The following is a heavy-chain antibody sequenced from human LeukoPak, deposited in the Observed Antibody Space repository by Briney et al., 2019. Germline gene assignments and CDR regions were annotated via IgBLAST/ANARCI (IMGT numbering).Heavy chain of an antibody. V-gene: IGHV3-30*02. CDR1: GFTFSKYG. CDR3: AKGLFNSSSWGGFDY. CDR2: IRYDGSNK. Sequence: PGGSLRLSCAASGFTFSKYGIFWVRQAPGNGLEWVAFIRYDGSNKYYADSVKGRFTISRDNSKNTLYLQMNSLRAEDTAVYYCAKGLFNSSSWGGFDYWGQGSLVTVSS. J-gene: IGHJ4*02. D-gene: IGHD6-13*01.